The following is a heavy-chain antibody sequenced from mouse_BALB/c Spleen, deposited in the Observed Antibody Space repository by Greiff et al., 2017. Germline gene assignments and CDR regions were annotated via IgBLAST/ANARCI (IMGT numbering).Heavy chain of an antibody. V-gene: IGHV1-54*01. D-gene: IGHD2-1*01. CDR1: GYAFTNYL. J-gene: IGHJ3*01. Sequence: VQLQQSGAELVRPGTSVKVSCKASGYAFTNYLIEWVKQRPGQGLEWIGNIDPYYGGTSYNQKFKGKATLTVDKSSSTAYMQLKSLTSEDSAVYYCVYGNYRAWFAYWGQGTLVTVSA. CDR3: VYGNYRAWFAY. CDR2: IDPYYGGT.